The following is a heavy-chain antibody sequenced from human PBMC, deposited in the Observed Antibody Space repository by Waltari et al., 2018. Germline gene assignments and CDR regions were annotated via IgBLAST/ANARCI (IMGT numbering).Heavy chain of an antibody. CDR1: GSTFTSYA. J-gene: IGHJ6*03. CDR3: ARSSGSYSMDV. D-gene: IGHD1-26*01. CDR2: SNVGNGNT. V-gene: IGHV1-3*02. Sequence: QVQLVQSGAEVKKPGASVKVSCKASGSTFTSYAMNWVRQAPGQRLEWMGWSNVGNGNTKDSQEFQGRVTITRDTSASTDYMELGSLRSEDMAVYYCARSSGSYSMDVWGQGTTVTVSS.